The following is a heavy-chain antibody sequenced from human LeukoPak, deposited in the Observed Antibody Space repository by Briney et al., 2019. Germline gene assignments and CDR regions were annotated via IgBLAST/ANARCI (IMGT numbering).Heavy chain of an antibody. V-gene: IGHV3-23*01. CDR3: AKRGAANAFDI. CDR2: ILGSGGIT. CDR1: GFTFISYV. J-gene: IGHJ3*02. Sequence: GGSLRLSCAASGFTFISYVMSWVRQAPGKGLEFVSSILGSGGITYYADSAKGRFTISRDNSKSTLSLQMNSLRAEDTAIYYCAKRGAANAFDIWGQGTMITV. D-gene: IGHD4/OR15-4a*01.